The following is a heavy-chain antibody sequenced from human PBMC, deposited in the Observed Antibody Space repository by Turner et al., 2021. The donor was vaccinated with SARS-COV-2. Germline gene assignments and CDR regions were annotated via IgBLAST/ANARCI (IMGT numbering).Heavy chain of an antibody. CDR1: GFTFSSYA. V-gene: IGHV3-23*01. CDR3: AKDRVGGPIIVVPAATLDY. J-gene: IGHJ4*02. Sequence: EVQLLESGGGLVQPGGSLRLSCAASGFTFSSYAMSWVRQAPGKGLEWVSANCGWCGNTFHADSVKGRFTISRDNSKNTLYLQMNSLRTEDTAVYYCAKDRVGGPIIVVPAATLDYWGQGTLVTVSS. CDR2: NCGWCGNT. D-gene: IGHD2-2*01.